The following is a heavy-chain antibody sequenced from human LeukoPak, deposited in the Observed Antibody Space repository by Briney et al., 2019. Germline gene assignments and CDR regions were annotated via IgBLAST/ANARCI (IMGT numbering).Heavy chain of an antibody. Sequence: GGSLRLSCAASGFTFNNYAVNWVRQAPGKGLEWVSSISGGGETTYYADSAKGRFTISRDNSQNTLYLQMNSLRAEDTAVYYCARDHADYVGYFFFDYWGQGTLVTVSS. CDR2: ISGGGETT. J-gene: IGHJ4*02. CDR1: GFTFNNYA. CDR3: ARDHADYVGYFFFDY. V-gene: IGHV3-23*01. D-gene: IGHD4-17*01.